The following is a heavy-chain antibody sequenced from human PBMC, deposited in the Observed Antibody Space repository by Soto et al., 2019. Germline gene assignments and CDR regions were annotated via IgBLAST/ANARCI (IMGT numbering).Heavy chain of an antibody. CDR1: GFTFSSYS. J-gene: IGHJ3*02. Sequence: EVQLVESGGGLVKPGGSLRLSCAASGFTFSSYSMNWVRQAPGKGLEWVSSISSSSSYIYYADSVKGRFTISRDHAQNSLSLHMTSLRAEDTAVYYCASLSCIRTTSHGPADPFDIWGQGTMVTVSS. V-gene: IGHV3-21*01. D-gene: IGHD2-2*01. CDR2: ISSSSSYI. CDR3: ASLSCIRTTSHGPADPFDI.